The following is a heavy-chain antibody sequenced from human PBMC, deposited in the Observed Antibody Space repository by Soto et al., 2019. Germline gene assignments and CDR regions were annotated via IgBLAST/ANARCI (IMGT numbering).Heavy chain of an antibody. Sequence: GGSLRLSCAASGFTFSSYGMHWVRQAPGKGLEWVAVIWYDGSNKYYADSVKGRFTISRDNSKNTLYLQMNSLRAEDTAVYYCARDRAAIGYFLDYWGQGTLVTVSS. J-gene: IGHJ4*02. V-gene: IGHV3-33*01. CDR1: GFTFSSYG. D-gene: IGHD2-2*02. CDR3: ARDRAAIGYFLDY. CDR2: IWYDGSNK.